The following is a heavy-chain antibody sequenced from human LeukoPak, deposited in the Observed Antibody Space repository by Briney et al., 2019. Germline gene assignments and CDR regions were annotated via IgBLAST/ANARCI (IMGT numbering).Heavy chain of an antibody. Sequence: GGSLRLSCAASGFTFSSYAMSWVRQAPGKGLEWVSAISGSGGSTYYADSVKGRFTISRDNAKNSLYLQMNSLRAEDTAVYYCAREAVAGTYAFDIWGQGTMVTVSS. J-gene: IGHJ3*02. CDR3: AREAVAGTYAFDI. CDR2: ISGSGGST. CDR1: GFTFSSYA. V-gene: IGHV3-23*01. D-gene: IGHD6-19*01.